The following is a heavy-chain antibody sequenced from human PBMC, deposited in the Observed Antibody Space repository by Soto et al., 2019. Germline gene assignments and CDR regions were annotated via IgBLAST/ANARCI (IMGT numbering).Heavy chain of an antibody. J-gene: IGHJ4*02. V-gene: IGHV4-39*01. CDR2: IYYRGNA. CDR1: EEPLNSDKDY. CDR3: AGLEGLATTSYYFDF. Sequence: SETLSLTCSVSEEPLNSDKDYRGWIRQPPGKGLEWIGSIYYRGNAYYNPSLQTRVTISLDKSRSQFSLKLNSVTAADSAVEVCAGLEGLATTSYYFDFWGPGALVTLSS. D-gene: IGHD1-1*01.